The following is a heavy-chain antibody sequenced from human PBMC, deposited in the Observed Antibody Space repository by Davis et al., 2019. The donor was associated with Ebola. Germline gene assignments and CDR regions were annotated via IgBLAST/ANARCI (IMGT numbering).Heavy chain of an antibody. CDR3: AKIEAIFP. Sequence: GGSLRLSCAASGFTFSSYWMSWVRQAPGKGLEWVAVISYDGSNKYYADSVKGRFTISRDNSKNTLYLQMNSLRAEDTAVYYCAKIEAIFPWGQGTLVTVSS. D-gene: IGHD3-9*01. CDR2: ISYDGSNK. CDR1: GFTFSSYW. J-gene: IGHJ4*02. V-gene: IGHV3-30*18.